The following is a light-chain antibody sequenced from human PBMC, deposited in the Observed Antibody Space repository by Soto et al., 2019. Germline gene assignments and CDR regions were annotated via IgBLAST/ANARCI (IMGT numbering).Light chain of an antibody. CDR2: GAS. J-gene: IGKJ2*01. CDR3: QQYGTEYI. Sequence: EIVLTQSPGTLSLSPGERATLSCRASQSVNSYSLAWYQQKPGQAPRLLIYGASSRATGITDRFSGSGSGTDITLTISILEPEDFAVYYWQQYGTEYIFGQGTKLEIK. V-gene: IGKV3-20*01. CDR1: QSVNSYS.